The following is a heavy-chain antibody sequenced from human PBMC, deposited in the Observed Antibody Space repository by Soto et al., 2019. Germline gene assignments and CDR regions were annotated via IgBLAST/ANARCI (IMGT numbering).Heavy chain of an antibody. Sequence: EVQLVESGGGLVKAGGSLRLSCAASGFTFSSNSMNWVRQAPGKGLEWVSSISSSSSYIYYADSVKGRFTISRDNAKNSLYLQMNSLRAEDTAVYYCARDVYSSSRYFDYWGQGTLVTVSS. CDR2: ISSSSSYI. D-gene: IGHD6-6*01. J-gene: IGHJ4*02. CDR1: GFTFSSNS. CDR3: ARDVYSSSRYFDY. V-gene: IGHV3-21*01.